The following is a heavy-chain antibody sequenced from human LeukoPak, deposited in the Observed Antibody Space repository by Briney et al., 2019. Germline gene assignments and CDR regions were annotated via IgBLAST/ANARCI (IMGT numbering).Heavy chain of an antibody. CDR3: AREHHWVVVVAATPTATDY. J-gene: IGHJ4*02. Sequence: ASVKVSCKASGYTFTSYAMNWVRQAPGQGLEWMGWINTNTGNPTYAQGFTGRFVFSLDTSVSTAYLQISSLKAEDTAVYYCAREHHWVVVVAATPTATDYWGQGTLVTVSS. V-gene: IGHV7-4-1*02. CDR1: GYTFTSYA. CDR2: INTNTGNP. D-gene: IGHD2-15*01.